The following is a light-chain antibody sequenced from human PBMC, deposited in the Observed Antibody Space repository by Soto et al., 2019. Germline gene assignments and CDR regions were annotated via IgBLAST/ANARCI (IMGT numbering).Light chain of an antibody. CDR1: QGISSR. J-gene: IGKJ4*01. V-gene: IGKV1-12*01. CDR3: QPANSFPLT. Sequence: DIQMTQSPSSVSASVGDRVTITCRASQGISSRLAWYQQKPGKAPNLLIYAASNLQSGVPSRFSASGSETDFTLTIGSLQPEDFATYYCQPANSFPLTFGGGTKVEIK. CDR2: AAS.